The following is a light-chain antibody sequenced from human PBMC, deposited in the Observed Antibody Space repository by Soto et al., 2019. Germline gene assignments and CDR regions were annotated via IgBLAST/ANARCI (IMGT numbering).Light chain of an antibody. J-gene: IGLJ1*01. CDR3: QSYDSSLSAHYV. CDR1: SSNIGATYG. CDR2: GNS. Sequence: QSALTQPPSVSGAPGQRVTISCTGSSSNIGATYGVQWYQQLPGTAPKLLIYGNSNRPSGVPDRFSGSKSGTSASLAITGLQADDEADYYCQSYDSSLSAHYVFGTGTKVTV. V-gene: IGLV1-40*01.